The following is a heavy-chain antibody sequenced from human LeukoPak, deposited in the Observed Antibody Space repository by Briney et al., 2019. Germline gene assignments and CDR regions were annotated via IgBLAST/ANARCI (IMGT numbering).Heavy chain of an antibody. V-gene: IGHV3-23*01. CDR1: GLTFSSYA. J-gene: IGHJ4*02. D-gene: IGHD3-22*01. CDR2: ISGSGGNT. CDR3: AKDPYYYDSSGYPDY. Sequence: HTGGSLRLSCAASGLTFSSYAMNWVRQAPGKGLEWVSAISGSGGNTYYADSVKGRFTISRDNSKNTLYLQMNSLRAEDTAVYYCAKDPYYYDSSGYPDYWGQGTLVTVSS.